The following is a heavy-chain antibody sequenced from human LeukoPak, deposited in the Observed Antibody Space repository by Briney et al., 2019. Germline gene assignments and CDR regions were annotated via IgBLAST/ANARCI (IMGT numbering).Heavy chain of an antibody. CDR1: GYTFTTYA. Sequence: ASVKVSCKASGYTFTTYAIHWVRQAPGQRLEWMGWINTGNGITKYSQKFQGRVTITRDTSATTAYMDLSSLRSEDTAVYYCARLGDGIDSYFDYWGQGTLVTLSS. CDR3: ARLGDGIDSYFDY. D-gene: IGHD4-17*01. CDR2: INTGNGIT. V-gene: IGHV1-3*04. J-gene: IGHJ4*02.